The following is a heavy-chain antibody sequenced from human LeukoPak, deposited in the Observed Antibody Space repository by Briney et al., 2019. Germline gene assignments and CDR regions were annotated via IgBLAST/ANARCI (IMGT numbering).Heavy chain of an antibody. J-gene: IGHJ4*02. D-gene: IGHD1-7*01. Sequence: GESLRLSCAASGFAFSSYGMHWVRQAPGRGLEWVAYIHYDSTTEDYADSVKGRFTISRDNSKNTLFLQMNNLRVEDMAVFYCAKDWNWAIDYWGQGTLVTVSS. CDR3: AKDWNWAIDY. V-gene: IGHV3-30*02. CDR1: GFAFSSYG. CDR2: IHYDSTTE.